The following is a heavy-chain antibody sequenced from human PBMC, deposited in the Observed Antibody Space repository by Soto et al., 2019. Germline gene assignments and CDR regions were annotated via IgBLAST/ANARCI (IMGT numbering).Heavy chain of an antibody. CDR3: ARDGQTTMVRGVRGGSYNYYGMDV. Sequence: QVQLMQSGAEVKKPGASVKVSCKASGYTFTSYGISWVRQAPGQGLEWMGWISTYNGNTNYAQKLQGRVPMTTDTATSTAYMELRSLRSDDTAVYYCARDGQTTMVRGVRGGSYNYYGMDVWGQGTTVTVSS. J-gene: IGHJ6*02. V-gene: IGHV1-18*04. CDR2: ISTYNGNT. D-gene: IGHD3-10*01. CDR1: GYTFTSYG.